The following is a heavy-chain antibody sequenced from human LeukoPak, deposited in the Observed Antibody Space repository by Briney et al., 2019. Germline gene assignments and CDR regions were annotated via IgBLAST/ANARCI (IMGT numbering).Heavy chain of an antibody. CDR1: GFTVSINY. CDR2: IYSGGDT. Sequence: GGSLRLSCAASGFTVSINYMYCVRQAPGKRLEWVSVIYSGGDTYYADSVKGRFTSSRDNSKNTLYLQMSSLRAEDTAVYYCAAAEGNCYFDYWGQGTLVTVSS. V-gene: IGHV3-53*01. J-gene: IGHJ4*02. D-gene: IGHD1-7*01. CDR3: AAAEGNCYFDY.